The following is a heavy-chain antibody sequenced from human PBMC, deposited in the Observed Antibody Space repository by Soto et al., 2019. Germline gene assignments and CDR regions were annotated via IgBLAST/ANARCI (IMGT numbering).Heavy chain of an antibody. Sequence: EAQLVESGRGLVQPGRSLRLSYVASGFTFDDYAIHWVRQAPGKGLEWVSGISWNGAATGYADSVKGRFTISRDNAKNSLYLQMSSLRTEDTAIYYCANLPLYGSGFDCWGQGTLVTVSS. CDR3: ANLPLYGSGFDC. J-gene: IGHJ4*02. CDR1: GFTFDDYA. CDR2: ISWNGAAT. D-gene: IGHD3-10*01. V-gene: IGHV3-9*01.